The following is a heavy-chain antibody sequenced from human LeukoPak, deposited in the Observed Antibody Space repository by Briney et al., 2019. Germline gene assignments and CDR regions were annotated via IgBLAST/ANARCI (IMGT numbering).Heavy chain of an antibody. Sequence: SETLSLTCAVSGGSISSSNWWSWVRQPPGKGLEWIGEINHSGSTNYNPSLKSRVTISVDTSKNQFSLKLSSVTAADTAVYYCARMDGSNWTFDYWGQGTLVTVSS. D-gene: IGHD6-13*01. V-gene: IGHV4-4*02. CDR1: GGSISSSNW. J-gene: IGHJ4*02. CDR3: ARMDGSNWTFDY. CDR2: INHSGST.